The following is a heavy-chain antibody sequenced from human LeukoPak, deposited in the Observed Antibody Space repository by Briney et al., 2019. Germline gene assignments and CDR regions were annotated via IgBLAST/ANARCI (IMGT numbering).Heavy chain of an antibody. Sequence: SETLSLTCTVSGGSISSYYWSWIRQPPGKGLEWIGYIYYSGSINYNPSLKSRVTISVDTSKNQFSLKLSSVTAADTAVYYCARGQHSSGWLFWFDPWGQGTLVTVSS. V-gene: IGHV4-59*01. CDR1: GGSISSYY. J-gene: IGHJ5*02. CDR2: IYYSGSI. D-gene: IGHD6-19*01. CDR3: ARGQHSSGWLFWFDP.